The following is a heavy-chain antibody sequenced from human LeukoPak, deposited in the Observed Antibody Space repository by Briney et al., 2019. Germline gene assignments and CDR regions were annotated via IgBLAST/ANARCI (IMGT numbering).Heavy chain of an antibody. CDR2: ISGSGGST. J-gene: IGHJ3*02. CDR3: AIPAYYYDGSGFKDDAFDI. V-gene: IGHV3-23*01. Sequence: GGSLRLSCAASGFTFSSYAMSWVRQAPGKGLEWVSAISGSGGSTYYADSVKGRFTISRDNSKNTLYLQMNSLRAEDTAVYYCAIPAYYYDGSGFKDDAFDIWGQGTMVIVSS. D-gene: IGHD3-22*01. CDR1: GFTFSSYA.